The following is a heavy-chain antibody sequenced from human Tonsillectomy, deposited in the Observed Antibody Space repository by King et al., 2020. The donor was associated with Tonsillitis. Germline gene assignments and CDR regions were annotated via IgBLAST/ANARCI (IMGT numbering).Heavy chain of an antibody. CDR1: GGTFSSYA. CDR2: IIPIFGTG. V-gene: IGHV1-69*01. D-gene: IGHD1/OR15-1a*01. J-gene: IGHJ4*02. Sequence: QLVQSGAEVKKPGSSVKVSCKASGGTFSSYAISWVRQAPGQGLEWMGGIIPIFGTGNYAQKFQGRVAISADESTSAYMELSSLRSEDTAVYYCALSRGEQYFLRWGQGTLVTVSS. CDR3: ALSRGEQYFLR.